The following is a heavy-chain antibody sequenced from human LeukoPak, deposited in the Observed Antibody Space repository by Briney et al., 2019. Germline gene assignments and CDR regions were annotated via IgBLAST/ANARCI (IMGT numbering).Heavy chain of an antibody. D-gene: IGHD2-21*02. V-gene: IGHV4-34*01. Sequence: PSETLSLTCAVYGGSFSGYYWSWIRQPPGKGLEWIGEINHSGSTNYNPSLKSRVTISVDTSKNQFSLKLSSVTAADTAVYYCATVDYCGGDCYSDYWGQGTLVTASS. CDR2: INHSGST. J-gene: IGHJ4*02. CDR1: GGSFSGYY. CDR3: ATVDYCGGDCYSDY.